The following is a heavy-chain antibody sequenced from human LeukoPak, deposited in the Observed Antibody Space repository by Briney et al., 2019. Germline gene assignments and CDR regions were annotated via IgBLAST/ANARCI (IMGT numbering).Heavy chain of an antibody. CDR1: GYTFTGYY. D-gene: IGHD5-18*01. CDR2: INPNSGGT. V-gene: IGHV1-2*02. J-gene: IGHJ4*02. CDR3: ARVPGYSYGFPDY. Sequence: ASVKVSCKASGYTFTGYYMHWVRQAPGQGLEWMGWINPNSGGTNYAQKFQGRVTMTRDTSISTAYMELSRLRSDDTAVYYCARVPGYSYGFPDYWGQGTLVTVSS.